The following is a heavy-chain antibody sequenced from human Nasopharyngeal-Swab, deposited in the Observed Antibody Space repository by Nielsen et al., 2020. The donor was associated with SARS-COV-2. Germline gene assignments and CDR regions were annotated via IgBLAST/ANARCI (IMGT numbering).Heavy chain of an antibody. CDR2: ISGSGGST. J-gene: IGHJ6*02. Sequence: GGSLRLSCAASGFTFSSYAMSWVRQAPGKGLEWVSAISGSGGSTYYADSVKGRFTISRDNSKNTLYLQMNSLRAEDTAVYYCAKPPTEEKSGQYYYYGMDVWGQGTTVTVSS. CDR3: AKPPTEEKSGQYYYYGMDV. CDR1: GFTFSSYA. D-gene: IGHD3-3*01. V-gene: IGHV3-23*01.